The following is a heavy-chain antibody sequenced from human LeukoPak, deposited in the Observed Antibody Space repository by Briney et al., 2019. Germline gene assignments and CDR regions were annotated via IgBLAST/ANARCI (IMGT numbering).Heavy chain of an antibody. D-gene: IGHD2-21*02. J-gene: IGHJ4*02. Sequence: GGSPRLSCAASGFTFSSYSMNWVSQAPGKGLEWVSYISSSSSTIYYADSVKGRFTISRDNAKNSLYLQMNSLRAEDTAVYYCARDLCGGDCYSDYWGQGTLVTVSS. CDR2: ISSSSSTI. CDR3: ARDLCGGDCYSDY. V-gene: IGHV3-48*01. CDR1: GFTFSSYS.